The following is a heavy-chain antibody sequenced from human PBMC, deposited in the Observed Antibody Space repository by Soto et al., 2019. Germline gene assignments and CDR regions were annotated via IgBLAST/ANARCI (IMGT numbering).Heavy chain of an antibody. D-gene: IGHD3-22*01. V-gene: IGHV5-10-1*01. J-gene: IGHJ4*02. CDR1: GYSFAGYW. CDR3: ARQIYDSDTGPNFQYYFDS. CDR2: IDPSDSQT. Sequence: PGESLKISCKGSGYSFAGYWITWVRQKPGKGLEWMGRIDPSDSQTDYSPSFRGHVTISVTKSITTVFLQWSSLRASDTAMYYCARQIYDSDTGPNFQYYFDSWGQGTPVTVSS.